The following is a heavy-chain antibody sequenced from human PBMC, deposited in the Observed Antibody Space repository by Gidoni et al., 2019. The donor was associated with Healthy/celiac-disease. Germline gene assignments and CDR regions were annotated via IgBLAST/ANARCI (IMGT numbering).Heavy chain of an antibody. CDR2: IYYSGST. Sequence: QVQLQESGTGLVKPSETLSLTCTVSGGSISSYSWSWIRQPPGKGLEWIGYIYYSGSTNYNPSLKSRVTISVDTSKNQFSLKLSSVTAADTAVYYCARIFSVVVVAATDDAFDIWGQGTMVTVSS. D-gene: IGHD2-15*01. J-gene: IGHJ3*02. CDR1: GGSISSYS. V-gene: IGHV4-59*01. CDR3: ARIFSVVVVAATDDAFDI.